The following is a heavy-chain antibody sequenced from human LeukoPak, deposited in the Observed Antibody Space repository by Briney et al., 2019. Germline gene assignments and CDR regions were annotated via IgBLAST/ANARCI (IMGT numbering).Heavy chain of an antibody. D-gene: IGHD3-16*01. CDR3: ARGGGLDV. Sequence: PGGSLRLSCAASGSTFSSYWMNWARQAPGKGLERVASINHNGNVNYYVDSVKGRFTISRDNAKNSLYLQMSNLRAEDTAVYFCARGGGLDVWGQGATVTVSS. CDR2: INHNGNVN. J-gene: IGHJ6*02. V-gene: IGHV3-7*03. CDR1: GSTFSSYW.